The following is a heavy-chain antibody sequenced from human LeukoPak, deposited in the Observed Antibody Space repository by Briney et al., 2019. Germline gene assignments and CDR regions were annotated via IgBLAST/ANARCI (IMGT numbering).Heavy chain of an antibody. Sequence: GGSLRLSCVGSGFTFRNHAMNWVRLAPGKGLEWISTSGGGGRDTYYGDSVKGRFTISRDNSKNILYLQMNSLNGADTALYYCARRGGSNGRGAFDIWGQGTMVTVSS. CDR1: GFTFRNHA. D-gene: IGHD6-19*01. J-gene: IGHJ3*02. V-gene: IGHV3-23*01. CDR2: SGGGGRDT. CDR3: ARRGGSNGRGAFDI.